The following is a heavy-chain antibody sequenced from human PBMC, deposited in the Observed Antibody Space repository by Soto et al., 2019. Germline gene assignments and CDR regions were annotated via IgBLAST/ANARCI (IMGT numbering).Heavy chain of an antibody. Sequence: EVQLLESGGGLVQPGGSLRLSCAASGFTFSSYAMNWVRQAPGKGLDWVSTISGSGISTYYADSVKGRFTISRDNSKNTLYLQMNSLRAEDTAVYYCANQRQATMVTLPDSWGQGTLVTVSS. CDR2: ISGSGIST. CDR3: ANQRQATMVTLPDS. CDR1: GFTFSSYA. V-gene: IGHV3-23*01. J-gene: IGHJ4*02. D-gene: IGHD4-17*01.